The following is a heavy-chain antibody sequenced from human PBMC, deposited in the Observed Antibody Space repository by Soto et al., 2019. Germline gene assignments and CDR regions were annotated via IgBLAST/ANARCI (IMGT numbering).Heavy chain of an antibody. CDR1: GFTFSDYY. V-gene: IGHV3-11*01. Sequence: GGSLRLSCAASGFTFSDYYMSWIRQAPGKGLEWVSYISSSGSTIYYADSVKGRFTISRDNAKNSLYLQMNSLRAEDTAVYYCATADGFGVVTPFFEYWGQGILVTVSS. CDR3: ATADGFGVVTPFFEY. J-gene: IGHJ4*02. CDR2: ISSSGSTI. D-gene: IGHD3-3*01.